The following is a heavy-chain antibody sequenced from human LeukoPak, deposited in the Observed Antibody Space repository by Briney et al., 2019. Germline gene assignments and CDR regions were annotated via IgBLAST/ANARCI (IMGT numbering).Heavy chain of an antibody. D-gene: IGHD4-17*01. Sequence: SETLSLTCNVSGGSFSPYYWSWVRQPAGKGLEWIGRIYASGSVSSSGSTNYNPSLKSRVTMSVYTSKKQFSLRLNSVTAADTAVYYCAREKTVLHYYYGMDVWGQGTTVTVSS. J-gene: IGHJ6*02. CDR1: GGSFSPYY. V-gene: IGHV4-4*07. CDR2: IYASGSVSSSGST. CDR3: AREKTVLHYYYGMDV.